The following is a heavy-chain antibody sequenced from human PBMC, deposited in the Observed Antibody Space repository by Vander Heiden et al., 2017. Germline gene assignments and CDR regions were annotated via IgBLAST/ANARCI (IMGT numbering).Heavy chain of an antibody. J-gene: IGHJ4*02. Sequence: QLQLVQSGAEVKKPGASVKVSCKASGYTFTSYGISWVRQAPGQGLEWMGWISAYNGNTNYAQKLQGRVTMTTDTSTSTAYMELRSLRSDEPAVYYCARDSWGNDFWSGYYNFDYWGEGTLVAVSS. V-gene: IGHV1-18*01. CDR1: GYTFTSYG. CDR2: ISAYNGNT. CDR3: ARDSWGNDFWSGYYNFDY. D-gene: IGHD3-3*01.